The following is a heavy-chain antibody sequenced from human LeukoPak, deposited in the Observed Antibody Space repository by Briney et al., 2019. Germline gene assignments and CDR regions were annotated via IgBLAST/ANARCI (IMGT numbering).Heavy chain of an antibody. CDR2: ISAYNGNT. Sequence: ASVKVSCKASGYTFTSYGISWVRQAPGQGRERMGWISAYNGNTNYTQKLQGRVTITTDTSTSTAYMELRSLRSDDTAVYYCARVRYGGSYWVYYFDYWGQGTLVTVSS. D-gene: IGHD1-26*01. V-gene: IGHV1-18*01. CDR3: ARVRYGGSYWVYYFDY. J-gene: IGHJ4*02. CDR1: GYTFTSYG.